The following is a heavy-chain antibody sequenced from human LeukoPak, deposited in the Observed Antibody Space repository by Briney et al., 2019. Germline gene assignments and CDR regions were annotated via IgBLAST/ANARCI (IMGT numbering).Heavy chain of an antibody. CDR2: MNPNSGNT. CDR3: ARVYSRRSSGYYYADY. CDR1: GYTFSSYD. J-gene: IGHJ4*02. V-gene: IGHV1-8*01. Sequence: ASVKVSCKASGYTFSSYDINWVRQATGQGLEWMGWMNPNSGNTGYAQKFQGRVTMTRNTSINTAYMELSSLRSEDTAVYYCARVYSRRSSGYYYADYRGQGALVTVSS. D-gene: IGHD3-22*01.